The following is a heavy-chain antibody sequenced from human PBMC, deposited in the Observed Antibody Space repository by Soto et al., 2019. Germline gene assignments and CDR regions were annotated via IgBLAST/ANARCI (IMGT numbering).Heavy chain of an antibody. Sequence: GGSLRLSCAASGFTFSSYAMSWVRQAPGKGLEWVSAISGSGGSTYYADSVKGRFTISRDNSKNTLYLQMNSLRAEDTAVYYSAKDAFIVVVPAARLDVWGQGTTVTVSS. CDR3: AKDAFIVVVPAARLDV. D-gene: IGHD2-2*01. V-gene: IGHV3-23*01. J-gene: IGHJ6*02. CDR2: ISGSGGST. CDR1: GFTFSSYA.